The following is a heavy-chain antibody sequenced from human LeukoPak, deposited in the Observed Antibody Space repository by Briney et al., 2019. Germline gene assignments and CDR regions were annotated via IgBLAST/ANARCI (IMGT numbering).Heavy chain of an antibody. D-gene: IGHD2-2*02. CDR1: GFTFSSYA. CDR2: ISYDGSNK. J-gene: IGHJ4*02. CDR3: ARRAGDCSSTSCYTGGYYFDY. Sequence: GGSLRLSCAASGFTFSSYAMHWVRQAPGKGLEWVAVISYDGSNKYYADSVKGRFTISRDNSKNTPYLQMNSLRAEDTAVYYCARRAGDCSSTSCYTGGYYFDYWGQGTLVTVSS. V-gene: IGHV3-30-3*01.